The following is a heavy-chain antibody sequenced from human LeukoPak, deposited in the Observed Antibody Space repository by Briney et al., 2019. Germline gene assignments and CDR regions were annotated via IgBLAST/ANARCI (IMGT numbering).Heavy chain of an antibody. V-gene: IGHV5-51*01. CDR1: GYTFITYW. Sequence: GESLKISCKGSGYTFITYWIGWVRQMPGKGLEWMGIIYPGDSDTRYSPSFQGQVTISADKSITTAYLQWNSLKASDTAMYYCARRGSGYDSSGYSYYFDYWGQGTLVTVSS. CDR3: ARRGSGYDSSGYSYYFDY. J-gene: IGHJ4*02. D-gene: IGHD3-22*01. CDR2: IYPGDSDT.